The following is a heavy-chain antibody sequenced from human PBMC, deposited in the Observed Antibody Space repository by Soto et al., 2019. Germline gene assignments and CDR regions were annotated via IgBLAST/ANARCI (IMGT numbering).Heavy chain of an antibody. CDR1: GFTVSSNY. CDR2: IYSGGST. CDR3: ATISRLTNYYYEGMDV. Sequence: AEGSLRLSCAASGFTVSSNYMSWVRQAPGKGLEWVSVIYSGGSTYYADSVKGRFTISRDNSKNTLYLQMNSLRAEDTAVYYCATISRLTNYYYEGMDVPGQGSTATVSS. V-gene: IGHV3-53*01. D-gene: IGHD1-7*01. J-gene: IGHJ6*02.